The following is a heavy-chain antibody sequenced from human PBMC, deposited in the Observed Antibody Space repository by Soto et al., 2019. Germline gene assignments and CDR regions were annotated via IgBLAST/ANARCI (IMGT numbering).Heavy chain of an antibody. D-gene: IGHD3-3*01. CDR3: VKDMYYDFWSGSHDY. V-gene: IGHV3-64D*06. CDR1: GFLFSSFA. Sequence: PGGSLRLSFSSSGFLFSSFAMHWVRQSPGKGLKYVSAISDNGGGTYYADSVKGRFTISRDSSNNTLYLQMSTLRPEDTAVYYCVKDMYYDFWSGSHDYWRQGNLVTGSA. CDR2: ISDNGGGT. J-gene: IGHJ4*02.